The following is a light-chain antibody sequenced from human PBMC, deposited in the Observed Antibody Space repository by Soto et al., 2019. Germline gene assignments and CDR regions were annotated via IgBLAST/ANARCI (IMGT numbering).Light chain of an antibody. CDR1: SSNIGAGYD. Sequence: QSVLTQPPSVSGAPGQRVTISCTGSSSNIGAGYDVHWYQQVPGTAPKLVIYGNSNRPSGVPDRFSGSKSGTSASLASTGLQSEDEADYYCQSYDSSRSGYVFGTGTKLTVL. V-gene: IGLV1-40*01. CDR3: QSYDSSRSGYV. CDR2: GNS. J-gene: IGLJ1*01.